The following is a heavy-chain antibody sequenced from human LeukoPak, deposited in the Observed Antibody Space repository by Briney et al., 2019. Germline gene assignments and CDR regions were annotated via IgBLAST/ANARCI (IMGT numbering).Heavy chain of an antibody. D-gene: IGHD3-16*01. CDR2: ISGDGTRT. CDR3: AKWPEGAMDYFDY. V-gene: IGHV3-23*01. Sequence: GGSLRLSCAASGFTVSSNYMTWARQAPVKGLEWVSAISGDGTRTYYADSVKGRFTISRDNSKNTLYPEMSSLRVEDTAIYYCAKWPEGAMDYFDYWSQGTLVTVSS. CDR1: GFTVSSNY. J-gene: IGHJ4*02.